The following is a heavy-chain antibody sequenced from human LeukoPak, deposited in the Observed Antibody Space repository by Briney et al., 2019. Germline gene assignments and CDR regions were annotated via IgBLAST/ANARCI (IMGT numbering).Heavy chain of an antibody. V-gene: IGHV4-39*07. D-gene: IGHD3-22*01. J-gene: IGHJ4*02. CDR1: GGSISSSSYY. CDR2: IYYSGST. CDR3: ARSGGLWLLTYYFDY. Sequence: SETLSLTCTVSGGSISSSSYYWGWIRQPPGKGLEWIGTIYYSGSTYYNPSLKSRVTISVDTSKNQLSLKLSSVTAADTAVYFCARSGGLWLLTYYFDYWGQGTLVTVSS.